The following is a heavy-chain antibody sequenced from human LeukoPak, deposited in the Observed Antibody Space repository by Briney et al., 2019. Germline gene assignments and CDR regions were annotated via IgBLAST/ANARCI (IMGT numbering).Heavy chain of an antibody. CDR3: ARGVGYSYGYRTYYYYYMDV. CDR1: GRSFSGYY. J-gene: IGHJ6*03. V-gene: IGHV4-34*01. Sequence: PSETLSLTCAVYGRSFSGYYWSWIRQPPGKGLEWIGEINHSGSTNYNPSLKSRVTISVDTSKNQFSLKLSSVTAADTAVYYCARGVGYSYGYRTYYYYYMDVWGKGTTVTVSS. D-gene: IGHD5-18*01. CDR2: INHSGST.